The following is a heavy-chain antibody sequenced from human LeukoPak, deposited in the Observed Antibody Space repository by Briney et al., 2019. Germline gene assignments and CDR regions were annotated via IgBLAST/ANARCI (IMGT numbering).Heavy chain of an antibody. CDR2: VKYDGSEK. V-gene: IGHV3-7*03. CDR3: AKDWWLGKMTYFDY. CDR1: GFTFSSYY. Sequence: GVSLRLSCAASGFTFSSYYVSWLRRARGKGGEGVINVKYDGSEKYYVDSVKGRFTISRDNDKNSLYLQMNSLRAEDTSVYYCAKDWWLGKMTYFDYWGQGTLVTVSS. J-gene: IGHJ4*02. D-gene: IGHD5-12*01.